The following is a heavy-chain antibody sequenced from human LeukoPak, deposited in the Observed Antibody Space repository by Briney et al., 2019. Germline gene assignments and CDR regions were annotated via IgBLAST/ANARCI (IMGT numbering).Heavy chain of an antibody. CDR3: ARARYGSGTPFDY. Sequence: SETLSLTCAVSGGSISGNNWWSWVRQTPGKGLEWIGEIYNSGSTNYNPSLKSRVTISVDKSKKQFSLKLSSVTAADTAVYYCARARYGSGTPFDYWGQGTLVTVSS. D-gene: IGHD3-10*01. CDR2: IYNSGST. V-gene: IGHV4-4*02. CDR1: GGSISGNNW. J-gene: IGHJ4*02.